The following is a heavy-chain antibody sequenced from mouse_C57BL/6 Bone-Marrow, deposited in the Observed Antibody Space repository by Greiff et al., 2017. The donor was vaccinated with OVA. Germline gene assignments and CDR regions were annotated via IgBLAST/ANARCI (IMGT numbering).Heavy chain of an antibody. Sequence: VKLVESGAELARPGASVKLSCKASGYTFTSYGISWVKQRTGQGLEWIGEIYPRSGNTYYNEKFKGKATLTADKSSSTAYMELRSLTSEDSAVYFCARGSRELGYWGQGTTLTVSS. J-gene: IGHJ2*01. CDR3: ARGSRELGY. V-gene: IGHV1-81*01. CDR2: IYPRSGNT. D-gene: IGHD4-1*01. CDR1: GYTFTSYG.